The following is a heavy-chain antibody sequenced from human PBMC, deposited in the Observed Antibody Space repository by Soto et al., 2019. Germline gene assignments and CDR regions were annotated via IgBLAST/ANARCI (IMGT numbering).Heavy chain of an antibody. Sequence: VASVKVSCKASGGTFSSYAISWVRQAPGQGLEWMGGIIPIFGTANYAQKFQGRVTITADESTSTAYMELSSLRSEDTAVYYCARQAHCSSTSCPLVNWFDPWGQGTLVTVSS. CDR2: IIPIFGTA. CDR1: GGTFSSYA. CDR3: ARQAHCSSTSCPLVNWFDP. J-gene: IGHJ5*02. D-gene: IGHD2-2*01. V-gene: IGHV1-69*13.